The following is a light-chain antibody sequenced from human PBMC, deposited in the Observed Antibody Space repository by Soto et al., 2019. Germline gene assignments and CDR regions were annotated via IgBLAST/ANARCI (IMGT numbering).Light chain of an antibody. Sequence: QSALTQPASVSGSPGQSITISCTGTSSDIGDYNYVSWHQQHPGKAPKLMIYEVSYRASGVSNRFSGSKSGNTASLTISGLQAEDEADYYCNSYASRTTGVFGTGTKLTVL. V-gene: IGLV2-14*01. CDR3: NSYASRTTGV. J-gene: IGLJ1*01. CDR1: SSDIGDYNY. CDR2: EVS.